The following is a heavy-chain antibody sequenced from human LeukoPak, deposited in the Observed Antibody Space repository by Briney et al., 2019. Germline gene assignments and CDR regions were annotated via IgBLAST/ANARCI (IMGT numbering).Heavy chain of an antibody. D-gene: IGHD2-21*01. CDR3: ARQIVEDYYYYYMDV. V-gene: IGHV1-18*01. Sequence: GASVKVSCKASGYTFTSYGISWVRQAPGQGLEWMGWISAYNGNTNYAQKLQGRVTMTTDTSTSTAYMELRSLRSDDTAVYYCARQIVEDYYYYYMDVWGKGTTVTVSS. CDR1: GYTFTSYG. CDR2: ISAYNGNT. J-gene: IGHJ6*03.